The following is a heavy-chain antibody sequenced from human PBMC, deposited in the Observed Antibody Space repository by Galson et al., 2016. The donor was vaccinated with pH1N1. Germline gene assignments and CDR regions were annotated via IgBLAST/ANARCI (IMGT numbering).Heavy chain of an antibody. CDR3: TREGIYSSGWYFDY. V-gene: IGHV3-49*04. J-gene: IGHJ4*02. CDR2: IRSNTYGGTT. D-gene: IGHD6-19*01. CDR1: GFTFGDYA. Sequence: SLRLSCAASGFTFGDYAMSWVRQAPGKGLEWVSFIRSNTYGGTTQYAASVKGRFTIARDDSKSIAYLQMNSLETEDTAVYYCTREGIYSSGWYFDYWGPGTLVTVSS.